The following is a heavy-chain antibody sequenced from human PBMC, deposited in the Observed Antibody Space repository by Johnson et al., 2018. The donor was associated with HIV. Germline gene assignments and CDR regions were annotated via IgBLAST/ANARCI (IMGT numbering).Heavy chain of an antibody. Sequence: QVQLVESGGCVERPGGSLRLSCVASGFTFDDYGMSWVRQPPGKGLEWVAFIRYDGSNKYYADSVKGRFTLSRDNSKNTLYLQMNSLRAEDTAVYYCARVYSSSSAHAFDIWGQGTMVTVSS. CDR1: GFTFDDYG. CDR3: ARVYSSSSAHAFDI. CDR2: IRYDGSNK. V-gene: IGHV3-30*02. J-gene: IGHJ3*02. D-gene: IGHD6-6*01.